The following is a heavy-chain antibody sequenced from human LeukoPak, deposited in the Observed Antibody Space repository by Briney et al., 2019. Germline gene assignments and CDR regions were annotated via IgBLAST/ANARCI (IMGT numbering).Heavy chain of an antibody. D-gene: IGHD6-19*01. J-gene: IGHJ4*02. V-gene: IGHV3-21*01. CDR3: AREYSSGWYYFDY. CDR2: ISSSSSYI. CDR1: GFTFSSYS. Sequence: GGSLRLSCAASGFTFSSYSMNWVRQAPGRGLEWVSSISSSSSYIYYADSVKGRFTISRDNAKNSLYLQMNSLRAEDTTVYYCAREYSSGWYYFDYWGQGTLVTVSS.